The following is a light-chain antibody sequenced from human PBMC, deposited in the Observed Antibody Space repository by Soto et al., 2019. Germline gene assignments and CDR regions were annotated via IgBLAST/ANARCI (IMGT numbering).Light chain of an antibody. Sequence: EIVLKQSPGTLYLSPGERDTLSCRASQSVSNNYLAWYQQKPGQATRLLIYGAYSRATGIQVRFSGSGSGTDFTRNIRRLEPEDFAVYSCQQYSSSPITVGQGTRLEIK. CDR2: GAY. CDR3: QQYSSSPIT. V-gene: IGKV3-20*01. CDR1: QSVSNNY. J-gene: IGKJ5*01.